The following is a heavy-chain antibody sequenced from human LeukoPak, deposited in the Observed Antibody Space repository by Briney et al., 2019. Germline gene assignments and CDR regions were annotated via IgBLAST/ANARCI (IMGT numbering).Heavy chain of an antibody. J-gene: IGHJ4*02. CDR2: INPNSGGT. V-gene: IGHV1-2*02. CDR1: GYTFTGYY. D-gene: IGHD1-26*01. CDR3: ARAPIPVIVGATPFDY. Sequence: GASVKVSCKASGYTFTGYYMHWVRQAPGQGLEWMGWINPNSGGTNYAQKFQGRVTMTRDTSISTAYMELSRLRSDDTAVYYCARAPIPVIVGATPFDYWGQGTLVTVSS.